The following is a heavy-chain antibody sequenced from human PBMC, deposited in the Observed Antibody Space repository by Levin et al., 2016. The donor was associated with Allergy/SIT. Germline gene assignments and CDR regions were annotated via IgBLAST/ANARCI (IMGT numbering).Heavy chain of an antibody. J-gene: IGHJ5*02. Sequence: SVKVSCKASGYTFTSYDINWVRQATGQGLEWMGRIIPILGIANYAQKFQGRVTITADKSTSTAYMELSSLRSEDTAVYYCARVGGDYGSEPWGQGTLVTVSS. CDR3: ARVGGDYGSEP. CDR1: GYTFTSYD. V-gene: IGHV1-69*04. D-gene: IGHD3-10*01. CDR2: IIPILGIA.